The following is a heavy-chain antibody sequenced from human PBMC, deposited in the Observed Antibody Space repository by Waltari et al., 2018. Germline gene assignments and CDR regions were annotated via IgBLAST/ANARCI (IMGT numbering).Heavy chain of an antibody. CDR2: INPNSGGT. CDR3: ARVEGYYDILTGYSYFDY. V-gene: IGHV1-2*02. Sequence: QVQLVQSGAEVKKPGASVKVSCKASGYTFTAYYLHWVRQAPGHGLEWMEWINPNSGGTNYAQKFQGRVTMTRDTSISTAYMELSRLRSDDTAVYYCARVEGYYDILTGYSYFDYWGQGTLVTVSS. D-gene: IGHD3-9*01. J-gene: IGHJ4*02. CDR1: GYTFTAYY.